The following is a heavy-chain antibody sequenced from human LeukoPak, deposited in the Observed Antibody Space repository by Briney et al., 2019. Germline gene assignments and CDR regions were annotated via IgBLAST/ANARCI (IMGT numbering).Heavy chain of an antibody. CDR3: ASTRSWHRYGYGY. D-gene: IGHD5-18*01. CDR2: IHPGDSDT. V-gene: IGHV5-51*01. J-gene: IGHJ4*02. CDR1: GYIFTSYS. Sequence: KPGESLKISCKASGYIFTSYSIGWVRQLPGKGLEWMGIIHPGDSDTRYSPSFEGQVTISADKSISTAYLQWSSLKASDTAMYYCASTRSWHRYGYGYWGQGTLVTVSS.